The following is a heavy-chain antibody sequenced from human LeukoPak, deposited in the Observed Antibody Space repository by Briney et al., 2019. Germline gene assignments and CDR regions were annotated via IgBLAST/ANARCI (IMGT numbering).Heavy chain of an antibody. D-gene: IGHD1-26*01. J-gene: IGHJ4*02. CDR3: ARPLQGIVGATGFDY. Sequence: GASLKISCQGSEYNFATYWIAWLRQMPGKGLEGMGIIYPSDSNTRYSPSFQGQVTISADKSIKTAYLQWSSLKASDTAMYYCARPLQGIVGATGFDYWGQGTLVTVSS. V-gene: IGHV5-51*01. CDR2: IYPSDSNT. CDR1: EYNFATYW.